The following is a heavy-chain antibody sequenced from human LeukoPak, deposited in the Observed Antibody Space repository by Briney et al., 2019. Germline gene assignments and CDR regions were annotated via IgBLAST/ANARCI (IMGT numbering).Heavy chain of an antibody. D-gene: IGHD3-3*01. J-gene: IGHJ4*02. V-gene: IGHV4-4*07. Sequence: PSETLSLTCTVSGGSISSYYWSWIRQPAGKGLEWIGRIYTSGSTNYNPSLKSRVTMSVDTSKNQFSLKLSSVTAADTAVYYCARDRYDFWSGGEYYFDYWGQGTLVTVSS. CDR1: GGSISSYY. CDR3: ARDRYDFWSGGEYYFDY. CDR2: IYTSGST.